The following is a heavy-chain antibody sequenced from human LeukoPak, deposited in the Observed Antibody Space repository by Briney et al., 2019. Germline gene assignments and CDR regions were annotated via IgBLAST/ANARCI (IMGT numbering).Heavy chain of an antibody. Sequence: GRSLRLSCAASGFSFSSYGMHWVRQAPGKGLEWVAVVSYDGSNKFYADSVKGRFTISRDDSKNTLYLQMNSLRAEDTAVYYCAKLGYSSGWYDFQIDAFDFWGQGTMVTVSS. V-gene: IGHV3-30*18. D-gene: IGHD6-19*01. CDR3: AKLGYSSGWYDFQIDAFDF. CDR2: VSYDGSNK. J-gene: IGHJ3*01. CDR1: GFSFSSYG.